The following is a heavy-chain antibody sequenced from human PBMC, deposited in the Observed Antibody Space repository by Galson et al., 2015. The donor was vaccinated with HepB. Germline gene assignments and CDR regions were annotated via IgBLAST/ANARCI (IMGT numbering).Heavy chain of an antibody. D-gene: IGHD3-10*01. Sequence: SLRLSCAASGFAFSTYSMNWVRQAPGKGLEWVSSISRFAVYIYYADSVKGRFTISRDNAKNSLYLQMNSLRAEDTAVYYCARDRGGQVVDYWGQGTQVTVSS. CDR1: GFAFSTYS. J-gene: IGHJ4*02. V-gene: IGHV3-21*06. CDR2: ISRFAVYI. CDR3: ARDRGGQVVDY.